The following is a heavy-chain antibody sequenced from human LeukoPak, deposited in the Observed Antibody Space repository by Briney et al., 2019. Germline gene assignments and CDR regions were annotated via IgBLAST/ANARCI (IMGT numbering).Heavy chain of an antibody. J-gene: IGHJ4*02. CDR3: AKDFRIGYSAHFDY. CDR2: ISGSGGST. Sequence: GGSLRLSCAASGFTFSSYAMSWVRQAPGKGLEWVSVISGSGGSTYYADSVKGRFTISRDNSKNTLYLQMDSLRGEDTAVYYCAKDFRIGYSAHFDYWGQGALVTVSS. V-gene: IGHV3-23*01. CDR1: GFTFSSYA. D-gene: IGHD2-21*01.